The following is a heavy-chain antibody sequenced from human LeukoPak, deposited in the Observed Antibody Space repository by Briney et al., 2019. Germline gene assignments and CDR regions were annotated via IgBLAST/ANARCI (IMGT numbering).Heavy chain of an antibody. CDR1: GFTFSSYA. CDR3: AKTTVIDY. D-gene: IGHD4-11*01. V-gene: IGHV3-23*01. CDR2: ISGSGQST. J-gene: IGHJ4*02. Sequence: RPGGSLRLSCAASGFTFSSYAMSWVRQAPGKGLEWVSTISGSGQSTHYAASVKGRFTISRDNSKNTLYLQTNSLRAEETALYYCAKTTVIDYWGQGTLVTVSS.